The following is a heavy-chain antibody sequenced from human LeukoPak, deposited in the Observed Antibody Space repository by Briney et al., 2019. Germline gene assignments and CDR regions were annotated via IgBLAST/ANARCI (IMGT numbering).Heavy chain of an antibody. J-gene: IGHJ4*02. V-gene: IGHV1-2*06. CDR2: INPNSGGT. D-gene: IGHD1-26*01. CDR3: ARDKWELLFDY. CDR1: GYTFTGYH. Sequence: ASVKVSCKASGYTFTGYHMHWVRQAPAPGLERMGRINPNSGGTNYAQKFQGRGTMTRDTSITTAYMELSRLRSDDTAVYYCARDKWELLFDYWGQGTLVTVSS.